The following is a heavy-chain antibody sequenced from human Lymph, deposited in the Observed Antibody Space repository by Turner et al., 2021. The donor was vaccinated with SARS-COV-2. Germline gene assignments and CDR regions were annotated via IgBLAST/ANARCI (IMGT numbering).Heavy chain of an antibody. D-gene: IGHD5-18*01. CDR3: ARQGWLRGYFDY. J-gene: IGHJ4*01. CDR1: GGSFTSSSYY. Sequence: QVHLQESGPGLVKPSETMSLTRTVSGGSFTSSSYYCGWIRQPPGEGRGWIGYIYCSECTYYNPSLKGRVHISVDTSKNQFSLKLSYVTAADTAVYYCARQGWLRGYFDYWGQGTLVTVSS. CDR2: IYCSECT. V-gene: IGHV4-39*01.